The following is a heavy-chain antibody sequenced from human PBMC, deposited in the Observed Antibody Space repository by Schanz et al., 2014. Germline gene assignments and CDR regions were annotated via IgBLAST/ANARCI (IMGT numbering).Heavy chain of an antibody. V-gene: IGHV3-7*01. J-gene: IGHJ4*02. D-gene: IGHD4-17*01. CDR3: VRDTDYHFDY. CDR1: GFSFSGYG. CDR2: IKQDGSER. Sequence: EVQLVESGGGLVQPGGSLRLSCAASGFSFSGYGMHWVRQAPGKGLEWVANIKQDGSERYYVDSVKGRFTISRDNAKNSLYLQMNSLRAEDTAVYYCVRDTDYHFDYWGQGTLVTVSS.